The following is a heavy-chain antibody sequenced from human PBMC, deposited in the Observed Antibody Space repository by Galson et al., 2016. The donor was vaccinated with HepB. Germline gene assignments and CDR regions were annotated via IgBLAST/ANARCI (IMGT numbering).Heavy chain of an antibody. J-gene: IGHJ5*01. CDR1: GYTFSTYG. Sequence: SVKVSCKASGYTFSTYGISWVRQAPGQGLEWVGWISAYNGNTNYAQKLQGRVTMTADRSTTTAYMELRGLTSGDTAIYFCARSPPNVAARQGWFNPWGQGTLVTVTS. CDR2: ISAYNGNT. D-gene: IGHD6-6*01. V-gene: IGHV1-18*04. CDR3: ARSPPNVAARQGWFNP.